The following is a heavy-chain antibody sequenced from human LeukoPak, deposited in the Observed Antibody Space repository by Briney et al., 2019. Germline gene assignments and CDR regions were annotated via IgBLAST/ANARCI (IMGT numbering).Heavy chain of an antibody. Sequence: GGSLRLSCAASGFMFTSYWMIWVRQAPGKGLEWVANIKQDGTEKFYVDSVKGRFTISRDNAKNSLFLQLDSLRAEDSAVYYCARDVWKNEYDSCGYHYWGQGTLVTVSS. CDR2: IKQDGTEK. D-gene: IGHD3-22*01. J-gene: IGHJ4*02. CDR3: ARDVWKNEYDSCGYHY. V-gene: IGHV3-7*01. CDR1: GFMFTSYW.